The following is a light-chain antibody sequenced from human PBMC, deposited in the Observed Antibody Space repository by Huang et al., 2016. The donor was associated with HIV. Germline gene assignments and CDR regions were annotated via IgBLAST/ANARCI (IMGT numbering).Light chain of an antibody. CDR2: DAP. Sequence: IVLTQSPATLSLSPGERATLTCGARQSVRNNYLAWYQQKPGLAPRLLIYDAPVRATGIPDRFSGSGSGTDFTLTISRLEPEDFAMYYCQQYSTSSYTCGQGTKVDI. CDR1: QSVRNNY. CDR3: QQYSTSSYT. J-gene: IGKJ2*01. V-gene: IGKV3D-20*01.